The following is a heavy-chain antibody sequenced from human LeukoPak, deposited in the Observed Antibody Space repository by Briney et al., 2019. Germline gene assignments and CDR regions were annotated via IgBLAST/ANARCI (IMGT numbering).Heavy chain of an antibody. V-gene: IGHV3-15*01. CDR2: IKSKTDGGTT. CDR1: GFTFSNAW. J-gene: IGHJ4*02. Sequence: GGSLRLSCAASGFTFSNAWMSWVRQAPGKGQGWVGRIKSKTDGGTTDYAAPVKRRFTISRDDLKNTLYLQMNSLKTEDTAVYYCPTDPISSSSWYRFDYWGQGTLVTVSS. CDR3: PTDPISSSSWYRFDY. D-gene: IGHD6-13*01.